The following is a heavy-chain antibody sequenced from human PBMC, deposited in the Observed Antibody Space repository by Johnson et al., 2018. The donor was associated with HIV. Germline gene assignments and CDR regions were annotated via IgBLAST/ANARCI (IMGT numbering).Heavy chain of an antibody. CDR1: GFTFSSYA. V-gene: IGHV3-30-3*01. CDR2: ISYDGSNK. D-gene: IGHD4-23*01. CDR3: ARGGRAHYGGNFGAFDI. J-gene: IGHJ3*02. Sequence: QVQLVESGGGVVQPGRSLRLSCAASGFTFSSYAMHWVRQAPGKGLEWVAVISYDGSNKCYADSVKGRCTISRDNSKNTLYLQMNSLSAEDTAFYYCARGGRAHYGGNFGAFDIWGQGTMVTVSS.